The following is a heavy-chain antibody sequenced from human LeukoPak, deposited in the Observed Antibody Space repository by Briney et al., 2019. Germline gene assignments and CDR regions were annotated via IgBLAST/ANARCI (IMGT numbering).Heavy chain of an antibody. CDR2: ISGSGGST. CDR1: GFTFSSYA. CDR3: AKYDFWSGYPYYFDY. V-gene: IGHV3-23*01. D-gene: IGHD3-3*01. J-gene: IGHJ4*02. Sequence: GGSLRLSCAASGFTFSSYAMSWVRQAPGKGLEWVSAISGSGGSTYYADSVKGRFTISRDNSKNTLYLQMNSLRAKDTAVYYCAKYDFWSGYPYYFDYWGQGTLVTVSS.